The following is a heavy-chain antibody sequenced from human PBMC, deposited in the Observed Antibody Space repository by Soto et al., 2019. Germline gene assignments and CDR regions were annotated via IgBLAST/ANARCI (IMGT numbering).Heavy chain of an antibody. CDR1: GFTFSSYG. D-gene: IGHD6-13*01. CDR2: ISYDGSNK. J-gene: IGHJ5*02. Sequence: QVQLVESGGGVVQPGRSLRLSCAASGFTFSSYGMHWVRQGPGKGLEWVAVISYDGSNKYYADSVKGRFTISRDNSKNTLYLQMNSLRAEGTAVYYCAKDGRGPYSSSWYDWFDPWGQGTLVTVSS. CDR3: AKDGRGPYSSSWYDWFDP. V-gene: IGHV3-30*18.